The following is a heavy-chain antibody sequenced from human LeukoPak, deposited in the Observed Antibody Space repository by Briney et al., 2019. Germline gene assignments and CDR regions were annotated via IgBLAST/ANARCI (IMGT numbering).Heavy chain of an antibody. Sequence: SETLSLTCAVYGGSFSGYYWGWIRQPPGKGLEWIGEINHSGSTNYNPSLKSRVTISVDTSKNQFSLKLSSVTAADTAVYYCARGRNYYDSCGYSDYWGQGTLVTVSS. CDR3: ARGRNYYDSCGYSDY. D-gene: IGHD3-22*01. J-gene: IGHJ4*02. CDR1: GGSFSGYY. V-gene: IGHV4-34*01. CDR2: INHSGST.